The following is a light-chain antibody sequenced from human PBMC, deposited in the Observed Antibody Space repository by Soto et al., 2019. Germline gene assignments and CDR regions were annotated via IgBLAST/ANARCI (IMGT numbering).Light chain of an antibody. CDR2: NSD. CDR1: SSNVGSNS. Sequence: QSVLTQPPSASGTPGQRVTISCSGTSSNVGSNSVSWYHHLPWTAPKLLIYNSDQRPSGVPDRFSGSKSDTSASLAISGLQSEDEADYYCAAWDDSLNSPLFGGGTKVTVL. CDR3: AAWDDSLNSPL. J-gene: IGLJ2*01. V-gene: IGLV1-44*01.